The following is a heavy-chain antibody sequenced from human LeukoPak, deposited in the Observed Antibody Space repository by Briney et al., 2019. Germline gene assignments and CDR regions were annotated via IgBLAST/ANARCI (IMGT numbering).Heavy chain of an antibody. Sequence: SETLSLICSVSGGSINSYYWSWIRQPAGKGLEWIGRTYTTGSISYNPSLKSRVTKSVDTSKNQFTLKLSSVTAADTAVYYCARDQNNSGWPDYWGQGTLVTVSS. CDR1: GGSINSYY. CDR2: TYTTGSI. J-gene: IGHJ4*02. CDR3: ARDQNNSGWPDY. D-gene: IGHD6-19*01. V-gene: IGHV4-4*07.